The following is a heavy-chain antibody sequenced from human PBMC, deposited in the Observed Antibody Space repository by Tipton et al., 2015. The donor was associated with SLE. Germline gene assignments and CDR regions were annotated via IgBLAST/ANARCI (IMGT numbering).Heavy chain of an antibody. Sequence: TLSLTCTVSGDSTSVHYWSWIRQPPGKGLEWIGYAHYSGSTNYNPSLKSRVTISVDMSKNQFSLKLSSVTAADAAVYYCARGDWVTTSYWFDFWGHGTLVTVSS. CDR1: GDSTSVHY. CDR3: ARGDWVTTSYWFDF. CDR2: AHYSGST. D-gene: IGHD3/OR15-3a*01. J-gene: IGHJ5*01. V-gene: IGHV4-59*08.